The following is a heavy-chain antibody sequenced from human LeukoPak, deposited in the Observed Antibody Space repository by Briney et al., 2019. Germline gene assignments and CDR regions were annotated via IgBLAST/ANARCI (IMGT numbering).Heavy chain of an antibody. Sequence: SETLSLTCAVSGGSISSSNWWSWVRQPPGKGLEWIGEIYHSGSTNYNPSLKSRVTISVDKSKNQFSLKLSSVTAADTAVYYCARGNEYSSRPFDYWGQGTLVTVSS. CDR2: IYHSGST. CDR3: ARGNEYSSRPFDY. J-gene: IGHJ4*02. D-gene: IGHD6-13*01. CDR1: GGSISSSNW. V-gene: IGHV4-4*02.